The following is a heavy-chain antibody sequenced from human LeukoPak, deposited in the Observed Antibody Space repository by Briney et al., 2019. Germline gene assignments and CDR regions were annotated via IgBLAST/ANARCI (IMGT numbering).Heavy chain of an antibody. CDR3: AREGSSGSYNY. J-gene: IGHJ4*02. Sequence: SETLSLTCTVSGGAISGYYWSWIRRPPGKGLEWIGYIYHSGSSNYSPSLKSRVTISVDTSKNQFSLKLTSVTAADTAVYYCAREGSSGSYNYWGQGALVTVSS. CDR1: GGAISGYY. V-gene: IGHV4-59*01. CDR2: IYHSGSS. D-gene: IGHD1-26*01.